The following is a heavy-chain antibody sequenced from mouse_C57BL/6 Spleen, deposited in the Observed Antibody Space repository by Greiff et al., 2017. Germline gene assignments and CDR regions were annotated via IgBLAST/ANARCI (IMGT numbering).Heavy chain of an antibody. CDR1: GYTFTDYE. CDR3: TRWTPYDYDADFDY. J-gene: IGHJ2*01. V-gene: IGHV1-15*01. Sequence: QVQLQQSGAELVRPGASVTLSCKASGYTFTDYEMHWVKQTPVHGLEWIGAIDPETGGTAYNQKFKGKAILTADKSSSTAYMELRSLTSEDSAVYYCTRWTPYDYDADFDYWGQGTTLTVSS. CDR2: IDPETGGT. D-gene: IGHD2-4*01.